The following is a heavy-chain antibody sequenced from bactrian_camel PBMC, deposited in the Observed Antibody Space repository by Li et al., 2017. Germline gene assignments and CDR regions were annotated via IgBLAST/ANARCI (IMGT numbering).Heavy chain of an antibody. D-gene: IGHD2*01. CDR3: ASIAYYSDGHYYTDSTFGY. Sequence: HVQLVESGGGLVQPGGSLRLSCAASGFTFGTYAMSWFRRAPGKGLEWVSSIYRDGSNTYYADSVKGQFTISRDNAKNTVYLQMNSLKSEDTALYYCASIAYYSDGHYYTDSTFGYWGQGTQVTVS. J-gene: IGHJ6*01. V-gene: IGHV3S7*01. CDR1: GFTFGTYA. CDR2: IYRDGSNT.